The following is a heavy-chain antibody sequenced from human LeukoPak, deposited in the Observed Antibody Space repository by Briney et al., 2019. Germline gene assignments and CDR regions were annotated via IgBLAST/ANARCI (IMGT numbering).Heavy chain of an antibody. Sequence: SETLSLTCAVYGGSFSGYYWSWIRQPPGKGLEWIGEINHSGSTNYNPSLKSRVTVSVDTSKNQFSLKLSSVTAADTAVYYCASDDYGGNSWGVYWGQGTLVTVSS. CDR2: INHSGST. J-gene: IGHJ4*02. CDR3: ASDDYGGNSWGVY. D-gene: IGHD4-23*01. V-gene: IGHV4-34*01. CDR1: GGSFSGYY.